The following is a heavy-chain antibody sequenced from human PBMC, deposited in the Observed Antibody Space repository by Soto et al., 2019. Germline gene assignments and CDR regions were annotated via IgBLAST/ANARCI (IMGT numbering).Heavy chain of an antibody. V-gene: IGHV4-39*07. CDR2: IYSSGRT. J-gene: IGHJ6*02. CDR3: ARSGVALQGMDV. Sequence: SETLSLTCNVSGDSTTTSGYYWDWIRQPPGKGLEWIGCIYSSGRTYYNPSLNSRVTISLDTSKNQFSLKLSSVTAADTAVYYCARSGVALQGMDVGGQGTTVT. D-gene: IGHD3-3*01. CDR1: GDSTTTSGYY.